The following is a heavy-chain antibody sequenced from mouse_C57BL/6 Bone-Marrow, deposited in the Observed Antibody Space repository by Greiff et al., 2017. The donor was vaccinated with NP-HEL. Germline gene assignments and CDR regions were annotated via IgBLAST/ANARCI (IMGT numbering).Heavy chain of an antibody. J-gene: IGHJ4*01. Sequence: VQLQQSVAELVRPGASVKLSCTASGFNIKNTYMHWVKQRPEQGLEWIGRIDPANGNTKYAPKFQGKATITADKSSNTAYLQLSSLTSEDTAIYCWARKGRRGAYSAMDYWGQGTSVTVSS. CDR1: GFNIKNTY. V-gene: IGHV14-3*01. D-gene: IGHD3-3*01. CDR2: IDPANGNT. CDR3: ARKGRRGAYSAMDY.